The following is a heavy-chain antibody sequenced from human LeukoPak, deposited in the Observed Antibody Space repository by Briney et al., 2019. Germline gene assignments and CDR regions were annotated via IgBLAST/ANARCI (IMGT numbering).Heavy chain of an antibody. Sequence: GGSLRLSCAASGFTFSSYSMNWVRQAPGQGLEWVSSISSSSSYIYYADTVKGRFTISRDSAKNSLYLQMNSLRAEDTAVYYCAQRGYSGYSFDYWGQGALVTVCS. CDR1: GFTFSSYS. CDR3: AQRGYSGYSFDY. D-gene: IGHD5-12*01. CDR2: ISSSSSYI. J-gene: IGHJ4*02. V-gene: IGHV3-21*01.